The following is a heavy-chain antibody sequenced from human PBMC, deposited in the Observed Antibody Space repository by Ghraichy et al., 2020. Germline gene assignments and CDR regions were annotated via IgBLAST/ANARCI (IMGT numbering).Heavy chain of an antibody. J-gene: IGHJ5*02. Sequence: ASVKVSCKASGYTFTSYYMHWVRQAPGQGLEWMGIINPGGGTTSYAQKFQGRVTMTGDTSTSTVYMELSSLTSDDTDVYYCGSSIYSSKRFDLRGQGTLVTVSS. CDR2: INPGGGTT. CDR1: GYTFTSYY. V-gene: IGHV1-46*03. D-gene: IGHD2-21*01. CDR3: GSSIYSSKRFDL.